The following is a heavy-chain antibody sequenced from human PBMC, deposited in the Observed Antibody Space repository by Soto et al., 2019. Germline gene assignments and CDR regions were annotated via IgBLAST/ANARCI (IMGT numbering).Heavy chain of an antibody. CDR1: GFTFSTYG. CDR3: AKDDSRLRWTDAIDI. V-gene: IGHV3-30*18. J-gene: IGHJ3*02. D-gene: IGHD4-17*01. CDR2: LSNDGAKE. Sequence: QVQLVESGGGVVQPGRSLRLSCAASGFTFSTYGMNWVRQAPGKGLEWVAVLSNDGAKEYYADSVKGRFTISRDNSDNTLYLQLNSLRPDDTAVYYCAKDDSRLRWTDAIDIWGQGTMVTVSS.